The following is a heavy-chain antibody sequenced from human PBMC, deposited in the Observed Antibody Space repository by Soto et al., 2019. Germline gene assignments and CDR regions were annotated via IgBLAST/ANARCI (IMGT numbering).Heavy chain of an antibody. CDR1: GFTFSSYG. Sequence: PGGSPRLSCAATGFTFSSYGMHWVCQAPGKGLEWVAVISYDGSNKYYADSVKGRFTISRDNSKNTLYLQMNSLRAEDTAVYYCAKDLALSDSSSWRTFDYWGQGTLVTVSS. CDR2: ISYDGSNK. J-gene: IGHJ4*02. V-gene: IGHV3-30*18. CDR3: AKDLALSDSSSWRTFDY. D-gene: IGHD6-6*01.